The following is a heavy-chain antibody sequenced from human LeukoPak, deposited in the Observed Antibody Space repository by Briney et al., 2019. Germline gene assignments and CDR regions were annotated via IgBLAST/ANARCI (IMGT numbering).Heavy chain of an antibody. CDR3: ARDPCGGDCYFDY. J-gene: IGHJ4*02. V-gene: IGHV3-21*04. CDR2: ISSSSYI. Sequence: GGSLRLSCAASGFTFSSYSMNWVRQAPGKGLEWVSSISSSSYIYYADSVKGRFTISRDNAKNSLYLQMNSLRAEDTAVYYCARDPCGGDCYFDYWGQGTLVTVSS. D-gene: IGHD2-21*02. CDR1: GFTFSSYS.